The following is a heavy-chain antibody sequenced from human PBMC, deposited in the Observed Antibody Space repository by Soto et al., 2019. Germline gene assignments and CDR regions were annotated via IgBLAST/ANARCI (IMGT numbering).Heavy chain of an antibody. Sequence: VASVKVSCKASGYTFTTFAMHWVRQAPGQRPEWLGWINAGSGYTKYSQNFQDRVTISSDTSASTAYMELSSLRSGDTAIYYCARDRVSLAMFGVPVGVFKNWGQGTLATVSS. CDR2: INAGSGYT. J-gene: IGHJ4*02. D-gene: IGHD3-3*01. CDR3: ARDRVSLAMFGVPVGVFKN. CDR1: GYTFTTFA. V-gene: IGHV1-3*01.